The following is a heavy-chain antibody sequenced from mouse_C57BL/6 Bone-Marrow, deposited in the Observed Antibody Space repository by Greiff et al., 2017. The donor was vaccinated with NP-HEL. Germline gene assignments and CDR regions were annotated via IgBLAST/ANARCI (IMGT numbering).Heavy chain of an antibody. CDR3: AISIPSVTPYYFDY. CDR1: GYTFTDYY. D-gene: IGHD2-3*01. V-gene: IGHV1-76*01. Sequence: QVQLQQSGAELVRPGASVKLSCKASGYTFTDYYINWVKQRPGQGLEWIARIYPGSGNTYYNEKFKGKATLTAEKSSSTAYMQLSSLTSEDSAVYFCAISIPSVTPYYFDYWGQGTTLTVSS. J-gene: IGHJ2*01. CDR2: IYPGSGNT.